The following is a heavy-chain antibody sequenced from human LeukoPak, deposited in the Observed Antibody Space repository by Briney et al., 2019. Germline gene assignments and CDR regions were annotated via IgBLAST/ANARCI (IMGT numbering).Heavy chain of an antibody. V-gene: IGHV4-34*01. CDR2: INHSGST. CDR3: ARGKRGKGLKTYYYDSSGYWPIDY. J-gene: IGHJ4*02. Sequence: PSETLSLTCAVYGWSFSGYYWSWIRQPPGKGLEWIGEINHSGSTNYDPSLKSRVTISVDTSKNQFSLKLSSVTAADTAVYYCARGKRGKGLKTYYYDSSGYWPIDYWGQGTLVTVSS. D-gene: IGHD3-22*01. CDR1: GWSFSGYY.